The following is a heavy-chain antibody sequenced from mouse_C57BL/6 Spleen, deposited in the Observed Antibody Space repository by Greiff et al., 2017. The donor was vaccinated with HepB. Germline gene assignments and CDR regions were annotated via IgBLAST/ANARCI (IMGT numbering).Heavy chain of an antibody. Sequence: EVMLVESGGGLVQSGRSLRLSCATSGFTFSDFYMEWVRQAPGKGLEWIAASRNKANDYTTEYSASVKGRFIVSRDTSQSILYLQMNALRAEDTAIYYCARDGNYFYAMDYWGQGTSVTVSS. CDR2: SRNKANDYTT. J-gene: IGHJ4*01. V-gene: IGHV7-1*01. CDR3: ARDGNYFYAMDY. D-gene: IGHD2-1*01. CDR1: GFTFSDFY.